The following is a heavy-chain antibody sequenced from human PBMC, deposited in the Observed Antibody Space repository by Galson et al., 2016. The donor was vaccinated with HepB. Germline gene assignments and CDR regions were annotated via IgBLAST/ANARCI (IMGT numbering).Heavy chain of an antibody. CDR2: TSYDGNKK. D-gene: IGHD1-26*01. J-gene: IGHJ4*02. CDR1: GFTFSSYA. CDR3: AKAVGGSSVSLPDY. Sequence: SLRLSCAASGFTFSSYAMHWVRQAPGKGMEWVAVTSYDGNKKYFAGPVKGRFTISRENSYNTLYLQMKSLRPDDTAVYYWAKAVGGSSVSLPDYWGQGALVTVSS. V-gene: IGHV3-30-3*01.